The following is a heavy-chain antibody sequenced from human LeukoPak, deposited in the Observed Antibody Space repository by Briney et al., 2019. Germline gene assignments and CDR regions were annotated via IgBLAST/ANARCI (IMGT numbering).Heavy chain of an antibody. D-gene: IGHD6-13*01. CDR1: GFTFDDYA. V-gene: IGHV3-9*01. CDR3: ARGYSSSWYISYYYYYYMDV. Sequence: GGSLRLSCAASGFTFDDYAMHWVRQAPGKGLEWVSGISWNSGSIGYADSVKGRFTISRDNAKNSLYLQMNSLRAEDTAVYYCARGYSSSWYISYYYYYYMDVWGKGTTVTVSS. J-gene: IGHJ6*03. CDR2: ISWNSGSI.